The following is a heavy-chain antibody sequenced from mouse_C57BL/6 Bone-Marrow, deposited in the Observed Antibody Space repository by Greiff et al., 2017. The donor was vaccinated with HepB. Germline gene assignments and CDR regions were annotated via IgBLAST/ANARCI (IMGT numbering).Heavy chain of an antibody. CDR2: IYPRSGNT. J-gene: IGHJ2*01. V-gene: IGHV1-81*01. CDR3: ARKNSLPFDY. Sequence: QVQLQQSGAELARPGASVKLSCKASGYTFKSYGISWVKQRTGQCLEWIGEIYPRSGNTYYNEKFKGKATLTADKSSSTAYMELRSLTSEDSAVYFCARKNSLPFDYWGQGTTLTVSS. D-gene: IGHD5-5*01. CDR1: GYTFKSYG.